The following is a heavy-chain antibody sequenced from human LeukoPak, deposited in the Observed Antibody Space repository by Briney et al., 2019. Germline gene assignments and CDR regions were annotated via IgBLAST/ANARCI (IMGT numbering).Heavy chain of an antibody. CDR1: GGSISSYY. V-gene: IGHV4-4*07. J-gene: IGHJ6*02. Sequence: PSETLSLTCTVSGGSISSYYWSWIRQPAGKGLEWIGRIYPSGSTNYNPSLKSRVTISVDTSKNQFSLKLSSVTAADTAVYYCATGPGYSSSWMGGYYYGMDVWGQGTTVTVSS. CDR2: IYPSGST. D-gene: IGHD6-13*01. CDR3: ATGPGYSSSWMGGYYYGMDV.